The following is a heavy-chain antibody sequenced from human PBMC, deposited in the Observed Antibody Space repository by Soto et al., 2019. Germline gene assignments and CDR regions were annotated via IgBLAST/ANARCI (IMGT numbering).Heavy chain of an antibody. J-gene: IGHJ4*02. D-gene: IGHD1-26*01. CDR3: ARVDRSGSYSLDY. CDR1: GGTFSSYT. V-gene: IGHV1-69*02. CDR2: IIPILGIA. Sequence: QVQLVQSGAEVKKPGSSVKVSCKASGGTFSSYTISWVRQAPGQGREWMGRIIPILGIANYAQKFQGRVTITADKPTSTAYMELSSLSSEDTAVYYCARVDRSGSYSLDYWGQGTLVTVSS.